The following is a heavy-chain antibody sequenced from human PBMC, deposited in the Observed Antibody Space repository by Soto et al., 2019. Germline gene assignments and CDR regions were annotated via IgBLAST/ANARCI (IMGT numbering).Heavy chain of an antibody. V-gene: IGHV4-31*03. J-gene: IGHJ6*02. CDR3: ARDLRFRGFYGMDV. D-gene: IGHD3-10*01. Sequence: SETLSLTCTVSGGSISSGGYYWSWIRQHPGKGLEWIGYIYYTGSTYYNPSLKSRVTISVDTSKNQFSLKLSSVTAADTAVYYCARDLRFRGFYGMDVWGQGTTVTVS. CDR2: IYYTGST. CDR1: GGSISSGGYY.